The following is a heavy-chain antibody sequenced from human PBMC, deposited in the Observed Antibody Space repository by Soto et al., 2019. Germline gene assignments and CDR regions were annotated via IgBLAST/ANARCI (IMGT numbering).Heavy chain of an antibody. Sequence: GGSLRLSCAASGFTFSSYAMSWVRQAPGKGLEWVSAISGSGGSTYYADSVKGRFTISRDNSKNTLYLQMNSLRAEDTAVYYCAKARGIWYYDILTGMPYYFDYWGQGTLVTVSS. V-gene: IGHV3-23*01. CDR3: AKARGIWYYDILTGMPYYFDY. J-gene: IGHJ4*02. CDR2: ISGSGGST. CDR1: GFTFSSYA. D-gene: IGHD3-9*01.